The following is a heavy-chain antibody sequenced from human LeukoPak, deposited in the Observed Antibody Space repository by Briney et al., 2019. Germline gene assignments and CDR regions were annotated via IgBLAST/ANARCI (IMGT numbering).Heavy chain of an antibody. V-gene: IGHV4-4*07. D-gene: IGHD2-2*02. Sequence: SETLSLTCTVSGGSISSYYWSWIRQPAGKGLEWVGRIYTSGSTNYNPSLKSRVTMSVDTSKNQFSLKLSSVTAADTAVYYCARLEDIVVVPAAIWAFDIWGQGTMVTVSS. J-gene: IGHJ3*02. CDR1: GGSISSYY. CDR2: IYTSGST. CDR3: ARLEDIVVVPAAIWAFDI.